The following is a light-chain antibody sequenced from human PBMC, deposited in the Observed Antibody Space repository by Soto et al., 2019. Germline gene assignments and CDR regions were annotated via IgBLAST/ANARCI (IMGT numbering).Light chain of an antibody. CDR1: QSISSW. CDR3: QQYNSYSWT. J-gene: IGKJ1*01. Sequence: DIPMTQSPSTLSASVGDRVTITCRASQSISSWLAWYQQKPGKAPKLLIYDASSLESGVPSRFSGSGSWTELTHNISSLQHDHFASYYCQQYNSYSWTFGQGTKVEIK. V-gene: IGKV1-5*01. CDR2: DAS.